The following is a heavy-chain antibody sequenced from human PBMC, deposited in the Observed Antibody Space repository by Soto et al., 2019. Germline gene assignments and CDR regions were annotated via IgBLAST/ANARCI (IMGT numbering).Heavy chain of an antibody. V-gene: IGHV3-30*18. CDR2: ISYDGSNQ. J-gene: IGHJ4*02. CDR1: GFSFSTDG. D-gene: IGHD5-18*01. Sequence: GGSLILSCAASGFSFSTDGMYWVRHARGKGLEWAAAISYDGSNQYHADSVKGRFTISRDNSKSTLYLQMNSLRVEDTAVYYCAKDIVKYTYGACDYWGQGALVTVSS. CDR3: AKDIVKYTYGACDY.